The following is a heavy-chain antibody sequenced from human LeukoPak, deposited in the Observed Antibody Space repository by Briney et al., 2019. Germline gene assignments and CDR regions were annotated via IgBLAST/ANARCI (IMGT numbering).Heavy chain of an antibody. CDR2: IIPIFGTA. Sequence: SVKVSCKASGGTFSSYAISWVRQAPGQGLEWMGGIIPIFGTANYAQKFQGRVTITTDESTSTAYMELSSLRSEGTAVYYCARGPYDYVWGSYRKSNDYWGQGTLVTVSS. J-gene: IGHJ4*02. D-gene: IGHD3-16*02. CDR1: GGTFSSYA. CDR3: ARGPYDYVWGSYRKSNDY. V-gene: IGHV1-69*05.